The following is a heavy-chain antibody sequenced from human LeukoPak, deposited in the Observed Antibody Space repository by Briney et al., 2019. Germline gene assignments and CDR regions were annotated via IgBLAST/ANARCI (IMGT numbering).Heavy chain of an antibody. V-gene: IGHV1-18*01. CDR1: GYTFTSFG. D-gene: IGHD3-22*01. CDR3: AREVSTSYYHMFDY. CDR2: ISAYNGNT. J-gene: IGHJ4*02. Sequence: AASVKVSCKASGYTFTSFGISWVRQAPGQALEWMGWISAYNGNTNYAQKFQDRVTMTTHTSMSTAYMELRSLRSDDTAVYYCAREVSTSYYHMFDYWGQGTLVTVSS.